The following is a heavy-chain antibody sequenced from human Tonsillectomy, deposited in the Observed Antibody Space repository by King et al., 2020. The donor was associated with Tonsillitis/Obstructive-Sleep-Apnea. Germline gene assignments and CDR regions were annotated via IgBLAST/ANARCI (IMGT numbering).Heavy chain of an antibody. V-gene: IGHV4-39*01. CDR3: AGHRATALGPFHY. D-gene: IGHD5-18*01. Sequence: QLQESGPGLVKPSETLSLTCSVSGDFITSSNFYWSWIRQPPGKGLEWIGSIFYSGNTFYNPSLKTRVSMSVDTSKNQFSLNLSSVTAADTAVYYCAGHRATALGPFHYWGQGTPVTVSS. CDR2: IFYSGNT. J-gene: IGHJ4*02. CDR1: GDFITSSNFY.